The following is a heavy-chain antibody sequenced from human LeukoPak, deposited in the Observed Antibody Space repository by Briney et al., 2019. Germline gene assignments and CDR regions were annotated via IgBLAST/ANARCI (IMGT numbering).Heavy chain of an antibody. V-gene: IGHV4-39*01. D-gene: IGHD6-13*01. CDR2: IYYNGGT. J-gene: IGHJ4*02. CDR3: ARGEASAADY. Sequence: SETLSLTCTVSGGSIISSSHYWAWIRQPPGKGLEWIGSIYYNGGTFYSPSLKSRASISVDTSKNQFSLKLSSVTAADTSVYFCARGEASAADYWGQGTLVTVSS. CDR1: GGSIISSSHY.